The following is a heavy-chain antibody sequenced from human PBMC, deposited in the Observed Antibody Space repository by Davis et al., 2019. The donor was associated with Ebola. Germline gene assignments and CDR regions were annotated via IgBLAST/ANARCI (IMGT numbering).Heavy chain of an antibody. CDR1: GGSINTYF. J-gene: IGHJ6*02. D-gene: IGHD4-17*01. Sequence: SETLSLTCTVSGGSINTYFWSWIRQPPGKGLEWIGIIHYLGNTNYNPSLKSRVTMSVDTSKNQFSLKLSSVTAADTAVYYCARGNYGDYIVLYYYNMDVWGQGTAVTVSS. V-gene: IGHV4-59*01. CDR2: IHYLGNT. CDR3: ARGNYGDYIVLYYYNMDV.